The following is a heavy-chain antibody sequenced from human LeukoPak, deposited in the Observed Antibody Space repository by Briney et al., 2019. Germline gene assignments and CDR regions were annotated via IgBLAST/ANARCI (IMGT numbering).Heavy chain of an antibody. Sequence: SETLSLTCSVSGGSIGRGSYYWAWIRQPPGTGMEWIGSFHYSGTTYYNPSLKSRVTISGDSSKNHFSLMLSAVTAADTALYYCARHPGIYDYVWGSYRLRPYQFDSWGQGTLVTVSS. CDR2: FHYSGTT. V-gene: IGHV4-39*01. CDR3: ARHPGIYDYVWGSYRLRPYQFDS. D-gene: IGHD3-16*02. J-gene: IGHJ4*02. CDR1: GGSIGRGSYY.